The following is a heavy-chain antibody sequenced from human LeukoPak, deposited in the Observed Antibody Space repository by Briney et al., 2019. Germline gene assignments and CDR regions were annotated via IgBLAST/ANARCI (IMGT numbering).Heavy chain of an antibody. V-gene: IGHV3-21*01. Sequence: GGSLRLSCAASGFTFSSYSMNWVRQAPGKGLEWVSSISSSSSYIYYADSVKGRFTISRDNDKNSLYLQMNSLRAEDTAVYYCARDQVRGSWYPGWFDPWGQGTLVTVSS. CDR1: GFTFSSYS. CDR2: ISSSSSYI. J-gene: IGHJ5*02. CDR3: ARDQVRGSWYPGWFDP. D-gene: IGHD6-13*01.